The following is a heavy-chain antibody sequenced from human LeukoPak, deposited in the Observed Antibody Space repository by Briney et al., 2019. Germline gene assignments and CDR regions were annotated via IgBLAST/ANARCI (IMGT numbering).Heavy chain of an antibody. Sequence: PGGSLRLSCAASGFTFSSYSMNWVRQAPGNGLEWVSSISSSSSYIYYADSVKGRFTISRDNAKNSLYLQMNSLRAEDTAVYYCAPIGSGSYDLYYLDYWGQGTLVTVSS. D-gene: IGHD3-10*01. CDR3: APIGSGSYDLYYLDY. J-gene: IGHJ4*02. V-gene: IGHV3-21*01. CDR2: ISSSSSYI. CDR1: GFTFSSYS.